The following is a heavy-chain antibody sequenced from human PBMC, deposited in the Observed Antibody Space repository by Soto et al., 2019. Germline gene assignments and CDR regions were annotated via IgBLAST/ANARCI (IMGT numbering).Heavy chain of an antibody. CDR1: GFTFSRYG. V-gene: IGHV3-30*09. CDR2: ISYDGSNE. Sequence: GGSLRLSCAASGFTFSRYGMHWVRQAPGKGLEWVAVISYDGSNEYYADSVKGRFAISRDNSKNTLYVQMNSLRGEDTAVYYCARTRTPSDYYFYYGMDVWGQGTTVTVSS. CDR3: ARTRTPSDYYFYYGMDV. J-gene: IGHJ6*02.